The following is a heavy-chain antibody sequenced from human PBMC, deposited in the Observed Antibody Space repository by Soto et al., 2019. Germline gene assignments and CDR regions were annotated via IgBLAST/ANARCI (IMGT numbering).Heavy chain of an antibody. CDR2: IDWADDK. J-gene: IGHJ6*02. Sequence: SGPTLVNPTQNLPMTCTYSASSLSPSGSCVRLVRQLPGKALEWLALIDWADDKYYSTSLKTRLTSSKDTSRNQEVLTMTNMDPEDTATYYCARTPRLLHHDQHGMDPWGQGT. CDR3: ARTPRLLHHDQHGMDP. V-gene: IGHV2-70*20. D-gene: IGHD2-15*01. CDR1: ASSLSPSGSC.